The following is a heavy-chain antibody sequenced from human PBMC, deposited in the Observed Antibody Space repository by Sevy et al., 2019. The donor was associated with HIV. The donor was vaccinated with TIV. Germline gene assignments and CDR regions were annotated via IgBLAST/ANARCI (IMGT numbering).Heavy chain of an antibody. V-gene: IGHV4-59*01. CDR3: ARVRGISAASPTYYFDY. Sequence: SETLSLMCTVSGGFISSYYWSWIRQPPGKGLEWIGYVYYSGNTNYNPSLKRRVTISVDTSKNQFSLNLRSVTAADTAVYYCARVRGISAASPTYYFDYWGQGTLVTVSS. CDR1: GGFISSYY. D-gene: IGHD6-13*01. J-gene: IGHJ4*02. CDR2: VYYSGNT.